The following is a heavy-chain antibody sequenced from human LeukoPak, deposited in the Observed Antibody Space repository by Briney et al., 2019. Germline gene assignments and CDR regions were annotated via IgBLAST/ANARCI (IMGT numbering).Heavy chain of an antibody. CDR3: ARHVTVSYDAFNL. D-gene: IGHD2/OR15-2a*01. CDR2: VFYSGGT. J-gene: IGHJ3*01. Sequence: SETLSLTFTVSGGSITGYYWSWIRQPPGKGLEWIGYVFYSGGTLYNPSLKSRVAISVDTSKTQFSLKLTSVTAADTAVYYCARHVTVSYDAFNLWGRGTMVTVSS. CDR1: GGSITGYY. V-gene: IGHV4-59*08.